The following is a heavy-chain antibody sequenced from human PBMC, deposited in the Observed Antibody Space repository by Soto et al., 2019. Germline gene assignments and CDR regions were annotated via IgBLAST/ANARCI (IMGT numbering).Heavy chain of an antibody. Sequence: PGGSLRLSCAASGFTFSSYAMHWVRQAPGKGLEWVAVISYDGSNKYYADSVKGRFTISRDNSKNTLYLQMNSLRAEDTAVYYCARDGVEMATIVTYNDYWGQGTLVTVSS. J-gene: IGHJ4*02. V-gene: IGHV3-30-3*01. CDR3: ARDGVEMATIVTYNDY. D-gene: IGHD5-12*01. CDR2: ISYDGSNK. CDR1: GFTFSSYA.